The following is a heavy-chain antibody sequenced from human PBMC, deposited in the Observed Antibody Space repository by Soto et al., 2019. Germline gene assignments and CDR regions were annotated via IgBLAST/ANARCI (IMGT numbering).Heavy chain of an antibody. CDR3: AKAPVVAGNGAIFQH. J-gene: IGHJ1*01. D-gene: IGHD2-15*01. CDR2: ISWNSGSI. Sequence: GGSLRLSCAASGFTFDDYAMHWVRQAPGKGLEWVSGISWNSGSIGYADSVKGRFTISRDNAKNSLYLQMNSLRAEDTALYYCAKAPVVAGNGAIFQHWGQGTLVTVSS. V-gene: IGHV3-9*01. CDR1: GFTFDDYA.